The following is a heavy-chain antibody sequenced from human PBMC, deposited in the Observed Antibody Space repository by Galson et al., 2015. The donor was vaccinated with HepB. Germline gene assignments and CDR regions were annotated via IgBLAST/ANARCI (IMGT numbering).Heavy chain of an antibody. Sequence: SLRLSCAASGFTVSSNYISWVRQAPGKGLEWVSVIYSGGSTYYADSVKGRFTISRDNSKNTLYLQMNSLRAEDTAVYYCARVRQWLDPQCYYYGMDVWGQGTTVTVSS. D-gene: IGHD6-19*01. CDR3: ARVRQWLDPQCYYYGMDV. CDR2: IYSGGST. V-gene: IGHV3-66*01. CDR1: GFTVSSNY. J-gene: IGHJ6*02.